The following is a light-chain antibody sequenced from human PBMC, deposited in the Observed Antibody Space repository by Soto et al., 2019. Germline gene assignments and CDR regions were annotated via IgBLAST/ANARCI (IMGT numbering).Light chain of an antibody. J-gene: IGLJ3*02. Sequence: QSALTQPRSVSGSPGQSVAISCTGICGFDFVSWYQQYPGKAPKLMIYDVTNRPSGVPDRFSASKSGDTASLTISGLQAEDEADYYCCSYTGSYAVFGGGTKLTVL. CDR2: DVT. CDR1: CGFDF. V-gene: IGLV2-11*01. CDR3: CSYTGSYAV.